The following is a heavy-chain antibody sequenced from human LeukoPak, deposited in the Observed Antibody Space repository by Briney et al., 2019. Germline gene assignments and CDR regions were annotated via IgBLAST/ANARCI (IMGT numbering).Heavy chain of an antibody. D-gene: IGHD2/OR15-2a*01. Sequence: PGGSLRLSCTVSGFTFGDYEMTWVRQAPGKGLEWVGSIRTKANGGTPEYAASVKGRFTISRNDFTSIGFLQMNSLTTEDTAVYYCTRRISFRGSDYWGQGTLVSVSS. CDR3: TRRISFRGSDY. CDR2: IRTKANGGTP. CDR1: GFTFGDYE. J-gene: IGHJ4*02. V-gene: IGHV3-49*04.